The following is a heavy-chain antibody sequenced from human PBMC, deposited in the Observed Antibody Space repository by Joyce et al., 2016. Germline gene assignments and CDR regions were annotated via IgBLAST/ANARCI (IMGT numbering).Heavy chain of an antibody. CDR3: AKDRGVFLGYYFES. CDR1: GFAFKIYA. V-gene: IGHV3-23*01. D-gene: IGHD3-3*01. Sequence: EVQILESGGDLVQPGGSLRVSCSASGFAFKIYAMTWGRQEPGKGLEWVSRVRASGGRTDYAESVKGRFTISRDNFNNTVYLQMNSLRAEDTATYYCAKDRGVFLGYYFESWGQGTLVIVSS. CDR2: VRASGGRT. J-gene: IGHJ4*02.